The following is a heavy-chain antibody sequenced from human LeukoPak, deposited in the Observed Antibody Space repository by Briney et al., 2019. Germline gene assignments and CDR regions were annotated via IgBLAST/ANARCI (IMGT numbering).Heavy chain of an antibody. CDR1: GFTFGDYA. D-gene: IGHD3-9*01. V-gene: IGHV3-49*04. CDR2: IRSKAYGGTT. J-gene: IGHJ4*02. Sequence: PGRSLRLSCTASGFTFGDYAMSWVRQAPGKGLEWVGFIRSKAYGGTTEYAASVKGRFTISRDDSKSIAYLQMNSLKTEDTAVYYCTRFPGGFLTGYYGVYFDYWGQGTLVTVSS. CDR3: TRFPGGFLTGYYGVYFDY.